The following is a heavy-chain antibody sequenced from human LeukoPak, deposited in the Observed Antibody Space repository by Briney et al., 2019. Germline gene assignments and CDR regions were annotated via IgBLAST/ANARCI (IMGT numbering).Heavy chain of an antibody. CDR2: IYYSGST. J-gene: IGHJ5*02. D-gene: IGHD3-16*01. CDR1: GGSISSGDYY. Sequence: SQTLSLTCTVSGGSISSGDYYWSWIRQPPGKGLEWIGYIYYSGSTNYNPSLKSRVTISVDTSKNQFSLTLSSVTAADTAVYYCARQIMWRGGRVGNWFDPWGQGTLVTVSS. V-gene: IGHV4-61*08. CDR3: ARQIMWRGGRVGNWFDP.